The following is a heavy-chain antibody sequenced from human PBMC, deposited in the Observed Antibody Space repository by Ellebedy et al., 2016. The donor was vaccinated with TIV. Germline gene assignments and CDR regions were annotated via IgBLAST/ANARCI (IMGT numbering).Heavy chain of an antibody. Sequence: PGGSLRLSCAASGFTFVSYCMSWVRQAPGKGLEWVGNIKHGGSDTSYVDSVKGRFTVSRDNAKNSVYLQMNSLRDEDTAVYYCAREPNGWYHFDYWGQGTLVTVSS. J-gene: IGHJ4*02. D-gene: IGHD6-19*01. CDR1: GFTFVSYC. CDR2: IKHGGSDT. CDR3: AREPNGWYHFDY. V-gene: IGHV3-7*01.